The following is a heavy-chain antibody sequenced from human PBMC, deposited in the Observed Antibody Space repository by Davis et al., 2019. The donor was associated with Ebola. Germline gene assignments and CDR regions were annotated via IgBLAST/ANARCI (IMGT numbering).Heavy chain of an antibody. V-gene: IGHV3-74*01. CDR2: INSDGSST. Sequence: GESLKISCAASGFTFSNYWMHWVRQAPGKGLVWVSRINSDGSSTSYADSVKGRFTISRDNAKNSLYLQMNSLRAEDTAVYYCATRYSGNFWDLYYYYGMDVWGQGTTVTVSS. D-gene: IGHD1-26*01. CDR1: GFTFSNYW. CDR3: ATRYSGNFWDLYYYYGMDV. J-gene: IGHJ6*02.